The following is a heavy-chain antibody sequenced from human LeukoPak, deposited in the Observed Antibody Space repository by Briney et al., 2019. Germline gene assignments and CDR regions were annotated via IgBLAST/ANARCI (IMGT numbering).Heavy chain of an antibody. CDR3: ARHSYCSSTSCFNYYYYGMGV. CDR1: GGSISSYY. Sequence: SETLSLTCTVAGGSISSYYWSWIRQPPGKGLEWIGYIYYSGSTKYNPALKSRVTISVDTSKNQFSLKLSSVTAADTAVYYCARHSYCSSTSCFNYYYYGMGVWGQGTTVTVSS. V-gene: IGHV4-59*08. CDR2: IYYSGST. J-gene: IGHJ6*02. D-gene: IGHD2-2*01.